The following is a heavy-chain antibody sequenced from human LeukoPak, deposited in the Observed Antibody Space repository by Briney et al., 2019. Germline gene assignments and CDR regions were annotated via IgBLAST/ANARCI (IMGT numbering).Heavy chain of an antibody. D-gene: IGHD3-10*01. Sequence: PSETLSLTCAVYGGSFSGYYWSWIRQPPGKGLEWLGEINHSGSTNYNPSLKSRVTISVDTSKNQFSLKLSSVTAADTAVYYCARGMRTGYYYYGMDVWGQGTTVTVSS. CDR1: GGSFSGYY. J-gene: IGHJ6*02. CDR3: ARGMRTGYYYYGMDV. V-gene: IGHV4-34*01. CDR2: INHSGST.